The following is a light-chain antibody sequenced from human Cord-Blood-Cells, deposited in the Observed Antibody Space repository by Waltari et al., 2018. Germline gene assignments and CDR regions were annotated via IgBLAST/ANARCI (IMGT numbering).Light chain of an antibody. CDR3: QQSYSTPLLT. J-gene: IGKJ4*01. Sequence: DIQMTQSPSSLSASVGDRVTITCRASQSISSYLNWYQQKPGKAPKLLIHAASSLQSGVPSRFSGSGSGTDFTLTISSLQPEDFATYYCQQSYSTPLLTFGGGTKVEIK. CDR2: AAS. V-gene: IGKV1-39*01. CDR1: QSISSY.